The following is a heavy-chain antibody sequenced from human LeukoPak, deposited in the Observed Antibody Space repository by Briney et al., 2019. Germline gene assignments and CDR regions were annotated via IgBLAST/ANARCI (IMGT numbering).Heavy chain of an antibody. J-gene: IGHJ3*02. CDR2: IYYSGST. CDR3: ARSAVVTLEAFDI. V-gene: IGHV4-61*01. D-gene: IGHD4-23*01. Sequence: SETLSLTCTVSGGSVSSGSYYWSWIRQPPGKGLEWIGYIYYSGSTNYNPSLKSRVTISVDTSKNQFSLKLSSVTAADTAVYYCARSAVVTLEAFDIWGQGTMVTVSS. CDR1: GGSVSSGSYY.